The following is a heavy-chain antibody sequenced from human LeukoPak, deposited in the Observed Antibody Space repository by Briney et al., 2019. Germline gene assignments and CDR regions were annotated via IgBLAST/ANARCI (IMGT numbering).Heavy chain of an antibody. V-gene: IGHV3-33*01. Sequence: GGSLRLSCAASGFTFSRNGMHWVRQAPGKGLEWVACIWYDGSQKYFADSVKGRFTISRDNTMNTLYLQMNSPRVEDTAVYYCARIYGSTWTLDYWGQGTLVTVSS. J-gene: IGHJ4*02. D-gene: IGHD6-13*01. CDR2: IWYDGSQK. CDR3: ARIYGSTWTLDY. CDR1: GFTFSRNG.